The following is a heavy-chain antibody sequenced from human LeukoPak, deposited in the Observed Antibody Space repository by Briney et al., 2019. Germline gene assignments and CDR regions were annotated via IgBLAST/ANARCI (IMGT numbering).Heavy chain of an antibody. D-gene: IGHD6-6*01. CDR2: INPSGGST. J-gene: IGHJ4*02. CDR3: ARIAAREFDY. Sequence: ASVKVSCKASGYTFTSYSMHWVRQAPGQGLEWMGIINPSGGSTSYAQKFQGRVTMTRDMSASTVYMELSSLRSEDTAVYYCARIAAREFDYWGQGTLVTVPS. V-gene: IGHV1-46*01. CDR1: GYTFTSYS.